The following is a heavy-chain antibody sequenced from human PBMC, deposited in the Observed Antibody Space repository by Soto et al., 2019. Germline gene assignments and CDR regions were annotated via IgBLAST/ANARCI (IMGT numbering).Heavy chain of an antibody. J-gene: IGHJ6*03. Sequence: SETLSLTCTVSGGSISSYYWSWIRQPPGKGLEWIGYIYYSGSTNYNPSLKSRVTISVDTSKNQFSLKLSSVTAADTAVYYCARGDCSSTSCYVPYYYYMDVWGKGTTVTVSS. V-gene: IGHV4-59*01. D-gene: IGHD2-2*01. CDR3: ARGDCSSTSCYVPYYYYMDV. CDR1: GGSISSYY. CDR2: IYYSGST.